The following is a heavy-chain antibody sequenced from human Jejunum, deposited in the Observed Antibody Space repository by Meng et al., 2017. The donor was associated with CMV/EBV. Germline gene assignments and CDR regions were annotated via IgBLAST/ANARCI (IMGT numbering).Heavy chain of an antibody. Sequence: MFNENTMNWVRQGPGKGLEWISSISSNSNSKYIYYADSVKGRFTVSRDNTKNSLYLQMDALRVEDTAMYYCARDYGAGTTGDFDYWGQGTLVTVSS. J-gene: IGHJ4*02. CDR3: ARDYGAGTTGDFDY. D-gene: IGHD3-10*01. CDR1: MFNENT. V-gene: IGHV3-21*01. CDR2: ISSNSNSKYI.